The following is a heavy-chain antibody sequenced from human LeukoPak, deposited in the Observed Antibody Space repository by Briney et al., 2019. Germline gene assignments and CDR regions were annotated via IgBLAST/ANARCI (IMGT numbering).Heavy chain of an antibody. D-gene: IGHD6-13*01. Sequence: GASVKVSCKASGYTFTGYYMHWVRQAPGQGLEWMGWINPNSGGTNYAQKFQGWVTMTRDTSISTAYMVLSRLRSDDTAVYYCARTEGGSSFSGMDVWGKGTTVTVSS. CDR3: ARTEGGSSFSGMDV. CDR1: GYTFTGYY. V-gene: IGHV1-2*04. CDR2: INPNSGGT. J-gene: IGHJ6*04.